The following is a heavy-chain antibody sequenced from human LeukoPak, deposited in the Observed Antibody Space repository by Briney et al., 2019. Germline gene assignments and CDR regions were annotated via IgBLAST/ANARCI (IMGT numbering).Heavy chain of an antibody. Sequence: GGSLRFSCAASGFTFSSYGMHWVRQAPGKGLEGVAVIWYDGSNKYYADSVKGRFTISRDNSKNTLYLQMNSLRAEDTAVYYCARDRLDTAMVWYMDVWGKGTTVTVSS. J-gene: IGHJ6*03. V-gene: IGHV3-33*01. D-gene: IGHD5-18*01. CDR3: ARDRLDTAMVWYMDV. CDR2: IWYDGSNK. CDR1: GFTFSSYG.